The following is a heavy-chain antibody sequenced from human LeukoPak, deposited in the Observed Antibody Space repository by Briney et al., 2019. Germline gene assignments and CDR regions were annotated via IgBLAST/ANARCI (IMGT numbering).Heavy chain of an antibody. Sequence: GGSLRLSCAASGFTFSSYSMNWVRQAPGKGLEWVSSITSNSIYIYYADSVKGRFTISRDNAKNSLYLQMNSLRAEDTALYYCARDPGYSSSWYSDWGQGTLVTVSS. CDR1: GFTFSSYS. J-gene: IGHJ4*02. V-gene: IGHV3-21*04. CDR2: ITSNSIYI. D-gene: IGHD6-13*01. CDR3: ARDPGYSSSWYSD.